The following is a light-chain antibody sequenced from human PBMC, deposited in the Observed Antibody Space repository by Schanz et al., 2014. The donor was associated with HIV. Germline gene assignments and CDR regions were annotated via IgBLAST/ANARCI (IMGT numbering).Light chain of an antibody. J-gene: IGKJ1*01. CDR2: GAS. Sequence: EIVLTQSPATLSLSPGERATLSCRASQSVSSSYLAWYQQKPGQAPRLLIYGASSRATGIPDRFSGSGSGADFTLTISGLEPEDFAVYYCQHYVNSPQTFGQGTKVEIK. CDR1: QSVSSSY. V-gene: IGKV3-20*01. CDR3: QHYVNSPQT.